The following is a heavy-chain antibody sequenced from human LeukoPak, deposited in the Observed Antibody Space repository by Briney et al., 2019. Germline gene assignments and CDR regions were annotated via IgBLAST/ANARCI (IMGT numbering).Heavy chain of an antibody. J-gene: IGHJ4*02. CDR3: ARLSNIVVVPAAPLGY. V-gene: IGHV5-51*01. Sequence: GEPLKISCKGSGYSFTSYWIGWVRQMPGKGLEWMGIIYPGDSDTRYSPSFQGQVTISADKSISTAYLQWSSLKASDTAMYYCARLSNIVVVPAAPLGYWGQGTLVTVSS. CDR1: GYSFTSYW. CDR2: IYPGDSDT. D-gene: IGHD2-2*01.